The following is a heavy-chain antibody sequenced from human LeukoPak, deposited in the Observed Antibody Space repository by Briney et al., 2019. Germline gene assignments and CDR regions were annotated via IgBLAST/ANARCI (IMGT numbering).Heavy chain of an antibody. D-gene: IGHD1-7*01. V-gene: IGHV4-39*07. CDR1: GGSISSSSYY. CDR3: ARGGVELSSTLFDP. J-gene: IGHJ5*02. CDR2: IYYSGST. Sequence: SETLSLTCTVSGGSISSSSYYWGWIRQPPGKGLEWIGSIYYSGSTYYNPSLKSRVTISVDTSKNQFSPKLSSVTAADTAVYYCARGGVELSSTLFDPWGQGTLVTVSS.